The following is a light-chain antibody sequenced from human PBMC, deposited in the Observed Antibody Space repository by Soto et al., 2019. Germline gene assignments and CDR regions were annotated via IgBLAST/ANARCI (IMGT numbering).Light chain of an antibody. CDR1: QSVSSY. V-gene: IGKV3-15*01. Sequence: EIVMTQSPATLSVSPGERATLPCRASQSVSSYLAWYQQKPGQAPRLLIYGASTRATGIPARFSGSGSGTEFTLTVSSLQSEDFAVYYCQQYNNWPITFGQGTRLEIK. J-gene: IGKJ5*01. CDR3: QQYNNWPIT. CDR2: GAS.